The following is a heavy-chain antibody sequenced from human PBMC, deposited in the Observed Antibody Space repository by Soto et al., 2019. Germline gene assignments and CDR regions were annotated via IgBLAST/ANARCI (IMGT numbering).Heavy chain of an antibody. V-gene: IGHV3-53*01. CDR3: ARDPWTSGS. D-gene: IGHD3-9*01. CDR2: IYSGGGT. J-gene: IGHJ5*02. CDR1: GFTVSNNY. Sequence: PGGSLRRSCAASGFTVSNNYMSWVRQAPGKGLEWVSVIYSGGGTYSADSVKGRFTISRDNSKNTLYLQMNSLRAEDTAVYYCARDPWTSGSWGQGTLVTVSS.